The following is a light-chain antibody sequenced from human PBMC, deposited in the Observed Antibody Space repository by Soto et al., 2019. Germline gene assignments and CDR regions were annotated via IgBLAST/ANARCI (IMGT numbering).Light chain of an antibody. Sequence: QSALTQPASVSGSPGQSITISCTGTSSDVGGYNYVSWYQHHPGKVPQLLIYDVSNRPSGVSNRFSGSKSGNTASPTISGLQAEDEADYYCYSYTSSNTYVFGTGTKVTVL. V-gene: IGLV2-14*03. CDR3: YSYTSSNTYV. J-gene: IGLJ1*01. CDR2: DVS. CDR1: SSDVGGYNY.